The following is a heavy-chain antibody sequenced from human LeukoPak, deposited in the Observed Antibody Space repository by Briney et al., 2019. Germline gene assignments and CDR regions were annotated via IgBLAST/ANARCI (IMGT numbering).Heavy chain of an antibody. Sequence: RRASVKVSCKASGYTFTSYGISWVRQAPGQGLEWMGWINPNSGGTNYAQKFQGRVTMTRDTSISTAYMGLSRLRSDDTAVYYCARVWHYYDSSGYYYPDYYDYWGQGTLVTVSS. CDR1: GYTFTSYG. D-gene: IGHD3-22*01. CDR3: ARVWHYYDSSGYYYPDYYDY. V-gene: IGHV1-2*02. J-gene: IGHJ4*02. CDR2: INPNSGGT.